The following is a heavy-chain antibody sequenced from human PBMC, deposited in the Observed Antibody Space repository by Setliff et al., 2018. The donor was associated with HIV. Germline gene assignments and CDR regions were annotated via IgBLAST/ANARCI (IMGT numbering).Heavy chain of an antibody. CDR2: IYTSGST. CDR3: ARGSRSSTALYWFDP. CDR1: GGSIRSDSQY. Sequence: SETLSLTCSVSGGSIRSDSQYWTWFRQPAGKGLEWIGHIYTSGSTNYNPSLKSRVTISVDTSKNQFSLKLSSVTAADTAVFYCARGSRSSTALYWFDPWGQGTLVTAPQ. J-gene: IGHJ5*02. V-gene: IGHV4-61*09. D-gene: IGHD6-6*01.